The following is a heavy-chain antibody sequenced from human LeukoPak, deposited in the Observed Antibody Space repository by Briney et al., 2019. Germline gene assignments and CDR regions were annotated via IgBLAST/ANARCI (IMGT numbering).Heavy chain of an antibody. CDR1: GFTVSSNY. Sequence: GGSLRLSCAASGFTVSSNYMSWVRQGPGKGLECVSVISNDGDTYYADSVKGRFTISRDTSKNTVSLQMNSLRAEDTAVYYCARGPRGYYDSSGYGWFDPWGQGALVTVSS. J-gene: IGHJ5*02. V-gene: IGHV3-53*01. CDR2: ISNDGDT. D-gene: IGHD3-22*01. CDR3: ARGPRGYYDSSGYGWFDP.